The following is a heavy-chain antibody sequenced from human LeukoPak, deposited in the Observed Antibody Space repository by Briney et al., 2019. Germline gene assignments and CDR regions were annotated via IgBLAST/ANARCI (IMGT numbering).Heavy chain of an antibody. J-gene: IGHJ4*02. CDR1: GYTFTGYY. CDR3: ARGPGYGLDY. V-gene: IGHV1-2*02. Sequence: GASVKVSCKASGYTFTGYYMHWVRQAPGQGLEWMGWINPNSGGTNSAQKFQGRVTMTRDTSISTAYMELSGLRSDDTAVYYCARGPGYGLDYWGQGTLVTVSS. CDR2: INPNSGGT. D-gene: IGHD5-12*01.